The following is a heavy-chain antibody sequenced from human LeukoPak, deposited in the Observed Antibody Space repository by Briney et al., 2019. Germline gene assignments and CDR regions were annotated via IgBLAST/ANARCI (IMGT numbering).Heavy chain of an antibody. Sequence: ASVKVSCKASGYTFTGYYMHWVRQAPGQGLEWMGWINPNSGGTNYAQKFQGRVTMTRDTSISTAYMELSRLRSDDTAVYYCARSPNIFWSGLRSGGGFDPWGQGTLVTVSS. CDR1: GYTFTGYY. J-gene: IGHJ5*02. V-gene: IGHV1-2*02. CDR3: ARSPNIFWSGLRSGGGFDP. CDR2: INPNSGGT. D-gene: IGHD3-3*01.